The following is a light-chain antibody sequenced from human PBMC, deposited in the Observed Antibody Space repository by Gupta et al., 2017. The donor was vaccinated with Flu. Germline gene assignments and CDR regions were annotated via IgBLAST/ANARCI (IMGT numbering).Light chain of an antibody. V-gene: IGLV2-11*01. J-gene: IGLJ2*01. CDR2: DVT. Sequence: QSALTQLRSVSGSPGQSVTISCTGTSSDVGGYHYVSWYQQHPGKAPKLVIYDVTKRPSGVPDRFSASKSANTASLTISGLQAEDEADYYCSSYAGSYTGLFGGGTKLTVL. CDR1: SSDVGGYHY. CDR3: SSYAGSYTGL.